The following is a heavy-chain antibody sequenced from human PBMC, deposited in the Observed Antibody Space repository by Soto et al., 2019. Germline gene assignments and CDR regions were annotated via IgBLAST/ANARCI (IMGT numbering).Heavy chain of an antibody. CDR2: IIPFFKAT. CDR1: GYSFSSHA. D-gene: IGHD3-16*01. V-gene: IGHV1-69*01. Sequence: QVLLVQSGAEVKKAGASVKVSCKASGYSFSSHAISWVRQAPGQGLEWMGVIIPFFKATNYAQKFQGRVTITADDSMSTAYMDLYSLTSEDTAVYYCAGDVTVNYYDSTYYYYAMDVWGQGTTVTVSS. CDR3: AGDVTVNYYDSTYYYYAMDV. J-gene: IGHJ6*02.